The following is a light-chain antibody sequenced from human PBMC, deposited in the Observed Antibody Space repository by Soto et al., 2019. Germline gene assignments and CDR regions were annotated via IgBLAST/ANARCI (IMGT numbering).Light chain of an antibody. CDR1: SSNIGAGYD. CDR2: GNN. V-gene: IGLV1-40*01. Sequence: QSVLTQPPSVSGAPGQRVTISCTGSSSNIGAGYDVHWYQQLPGTAPKLLIYGNNNRPSGVPDRFSGSKSGTSASLAITGLQAEDEADYYCQSYDSSLSGSGVFGGGTQLTGL. J-gene: IGLJ3*02. CDR3: QSYDSSLSGSGV.